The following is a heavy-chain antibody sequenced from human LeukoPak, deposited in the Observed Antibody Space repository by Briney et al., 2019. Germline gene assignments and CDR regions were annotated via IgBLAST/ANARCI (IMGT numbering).Heavy chain of an antibody. D-gene: IGHD5-24*01. CDR2: IKEDGSDK. CDR3: ARDGWRAINY. Sequence: GGSLRLSCGASGFTFSTYWMSWVRQAPGKGLEWVANIKEDGSDKNYVDSVRGRFTISRDNAKNSLYLQMNSLRVEDTAVYYCARDGWRAINYWGQGTLVTVS. V-gene: IGHV3-7*01. CDR1: GFTFSTYW. J-gene: IGHJ4*02.